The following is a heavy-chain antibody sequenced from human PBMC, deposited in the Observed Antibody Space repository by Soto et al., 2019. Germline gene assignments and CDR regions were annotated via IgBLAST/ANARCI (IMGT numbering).Heavy chain of an antibody. CDR2: INHSGST. Sequence: SETLSLTCAVYGGSGGSFSGYYWSWIRQPPGKGLEWIGEINHSGSTNYNPSLKSRVTISVDTSKNQFSLKLSSVTAADTAVYYCSRHYYDSSGYYHYYYGMDVWGQGTTVTVSS. V-gene: IGHV4-34*01. CDR3: SRHYYDSSGYYHYYYGMDV. J-gene: IGHJ6*02. CDR1: GGSGGSFSGYY. D-gene: IGHD3-22*01.